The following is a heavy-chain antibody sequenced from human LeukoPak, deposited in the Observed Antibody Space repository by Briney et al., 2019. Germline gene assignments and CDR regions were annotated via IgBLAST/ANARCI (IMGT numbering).Heavy chain of an antibody. CDR1: SGSISSNNHY. D-gene: IGHD6-19*01. Sequence: SETLSLTCTVSSGSISSNNHYWGWVRQPPGKGLEWIGRIHTSGTTNYTPSLKSRVTMSVDTSKNQLSLKLSSLTAADTAVYYCVTEDNSGASNYWGQGTLVTVSS. V-gene: IGHV4-39*07. CDR3: VTEDNSGASNY. J-gene: IGHJ4*02. CDR2: IHTSGTT.